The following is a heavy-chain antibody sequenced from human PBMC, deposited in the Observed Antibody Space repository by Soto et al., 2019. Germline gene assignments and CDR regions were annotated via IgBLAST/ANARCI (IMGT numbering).Heavy chain of an antibody. D-gene: IGHD6-13*01. CDR2: SYYSGST. CDR1: GGSISSYY. V-gene: IGHV4-59*08. J-gene: IGHJ5*02. CDR3: ASLRPYTSSWLTIFNWFDH. Sequence: PSETRSLTCTVSGGSISSYYWRWIRQPPGKGLKWIGHSYYSGSTNYNPSLKSRVTISVDTAKNELSLKLSSVTAADTAVYYCASLRPYTSSWLTIFNWFDHSGKGTLVIV.